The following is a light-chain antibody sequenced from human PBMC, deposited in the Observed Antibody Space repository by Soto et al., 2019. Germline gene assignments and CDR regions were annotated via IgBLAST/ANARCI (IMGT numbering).Light chain of an antibody. J-gene: IGLJ2*01. CDR1: SSNIGSNT. CDR3: AAWDDSLNGVV. CDR2: SYN. Sequence: QLVLTQPPSASGTPGQRVTISCSGSSSNIGSNTVIWYQQLPGTAPKLLIYSYNQRPSGVPDRFSGSKSGTSASLAISGLQSEDEADYSCAAWDDSLNGVVFGGGTKLTVL. V-gene: IGLV1-44*01.